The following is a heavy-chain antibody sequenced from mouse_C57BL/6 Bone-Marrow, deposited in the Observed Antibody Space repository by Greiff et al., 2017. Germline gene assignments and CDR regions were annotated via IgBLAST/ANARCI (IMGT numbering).Heavy chain of an antibody. CDR1: GYTFTSYG. D-gene: IGHD1-1*01. CDR3: ARNYGSFYWYFDV. V-gene: IGHV1-81*01. J-gene: IGHJ1*03. CDR2: IYPRSGNT. Sequence: QVQLQQSGAELARPGASVKLSCKASGYTFTSYGISWVKQRTGQGLEWIGEIYPRSGNTYYNEKFKGKATLTADKSSSTAYMELRSLTSEDSAVYFGARNYGSFYWYFDVWGTGTTVTVSS.